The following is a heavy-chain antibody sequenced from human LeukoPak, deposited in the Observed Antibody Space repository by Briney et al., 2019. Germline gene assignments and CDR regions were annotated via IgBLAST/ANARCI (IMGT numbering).Heavy chain of an antibody. CDR2: MNYFDST. Sequence: SETLSLTCTVSGDSISSSSYYWGWIRQPPGKGLEWIGCMNYFDSTYYIPSLMSRVTISVEASKNHFSLKLSSVTAADTAVYYCARHRGYSRYTSLDYWGQGILVTVSS. CDR3: ARHRGYSRYTSLDY. V-gene: IGHV4-39*01. D-gene: IGHD5-18*01. J-gene: IGHJ4*02. CDR1: GDSISSSSYY.